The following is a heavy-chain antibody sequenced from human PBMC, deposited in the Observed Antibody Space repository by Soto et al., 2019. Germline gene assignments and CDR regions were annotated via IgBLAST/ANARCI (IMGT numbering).Heavy chain of an antibody. V-gene: IGHV4-39*01. CDR2: IFYSGTT. D-gene: IGHD6-19*01. J-gene: IGHJ6*02. Sequence: SETLSLTCTVSGGSISSSSYYWGWIRQPPGKGLEWIGSIFYSGTTYYNPSLKSRVTISVDTSKNQFSLKLSSVTAADTAVYYCARLAAVAGTKYYYYYYGMDVWGQGTTVT. CDR1: GGSISSSSYY. CDR3: ARLAAVAGTKYYYYYYGMDV.